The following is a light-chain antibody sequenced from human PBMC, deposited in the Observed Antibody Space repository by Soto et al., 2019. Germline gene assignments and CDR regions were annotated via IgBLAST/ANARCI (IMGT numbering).Light chain of an antibody. CDR3: QQFGSSPWT. Sequence: EIAMTQSPATLSVSPGERATLCCRASQSVGSKLAWYQRKPGQAPRLLIYDASTRATGIPARFSGSGSGTEFTLTINRLEPEDFALYYCQQFGSSPWTFGQGTKVDIK. V-gene: IGKV3-15*01. CDR1: QSVGSK. CDR2: DAS. J-gene: IGKJ1*01.